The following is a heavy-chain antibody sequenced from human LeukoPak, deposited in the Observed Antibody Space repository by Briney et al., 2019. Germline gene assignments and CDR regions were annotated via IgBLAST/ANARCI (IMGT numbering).Heavy chain of an antibody. D-gene: IGHD3-3*01. CDR2: ISAYNGNT. CDR3: ARDRNYDFWSGYYRKSSFDY. CDR1: GYTFTSYG. V-gene: IGHV1-18*01. J-gene: IGHJ4*02. Sequence: ASVKVSCKASGYTFTSYGISWVRQAPGQGLEWMGWISAYNGNTNYAQKLQGRVTMTTDTSTSTAYMELRSLRSDATAVYYCARDRNYDFWSGYYRKSSFDYWGQGTLVTVSS.